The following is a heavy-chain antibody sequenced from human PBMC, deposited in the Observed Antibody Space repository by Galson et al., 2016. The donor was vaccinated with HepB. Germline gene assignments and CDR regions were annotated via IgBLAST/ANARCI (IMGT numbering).Heavy chain of an antibody. CDR2: FSGGNT. V-gene: IGHV3-23*01. Sequence: SLRLSCAATGLTFSSYAMSWVRQAPGKGLEWVSAFSGGNTKYADSVKGRFTISGDNSKNTVYLQMNSLRVEDTAVYYCATRVITMIRGVVDHWGQGTLVTVSS. CDR1: GLTFSSYA. CDR3: ATRVITMIRGVVDH. D-gene: IGHD3-10*01. J-gene: IGHJ4*02.